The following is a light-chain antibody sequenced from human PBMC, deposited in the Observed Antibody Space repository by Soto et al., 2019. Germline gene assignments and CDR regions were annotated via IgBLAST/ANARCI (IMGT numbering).Light chain of an antibody. Sequence: EIVLTQSPGTLSLSPGERATLSCRASQSISSNYLAWYQQKPGQAPRLLIYGASNRATGIPARFSGSGSGTDFTLTISRLEPEDFAVYYCQQYVNSPLTFGGGTKVDIK. CDR1: QSISSNY. CDR3: QQYVNSPLT. CDR2: GAS. J-gene: IGKJ4*01. V-gene: IGKV3-20*01.